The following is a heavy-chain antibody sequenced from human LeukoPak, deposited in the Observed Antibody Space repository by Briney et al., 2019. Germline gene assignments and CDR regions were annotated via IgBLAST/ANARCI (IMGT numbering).Heavy chain of an antibody. V-gene: IGHV3-33*06. CDR2: IWYDGSNK. CDR1: GFTFSSYG. J-gene: IGHJ6*03. Sequence: GGSLRLSCAASGFTFSSYGMHWVRQAPGKGLEWVAVIWYDGSNKYYADSVKGRFTISRDNSKNTLYLQMNSLRAEDTAVYYCAEDGYYDFWSGYGYYYYYMDVWGKGTTVTVSS. CDR3: AEDGYYDFWSGYGYYYYYMDV. D-gene: IGHD3-3*01.